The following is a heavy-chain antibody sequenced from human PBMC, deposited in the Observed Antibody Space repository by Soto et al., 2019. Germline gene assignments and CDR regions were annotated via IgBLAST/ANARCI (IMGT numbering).Heavy chain of an antibody. CDR3: ARHSGYDYVFDY. Sequence: ASVKVSCKASGYTFTGYYIHWVRQAPVQGLEWMGWINPNNGDTNFAQKFQGRVTMTRDTSTSTAYMELSSLRFDDTAVYYCARHSGYDYVFDYWGQGTLVNVSS. CDR2: INPNNGDT. CDR1: GYTFTGYY. V-gene: IGHV1-2*02. J-gene: IGHJ4*02. D-gene: IGHD5-12*01.